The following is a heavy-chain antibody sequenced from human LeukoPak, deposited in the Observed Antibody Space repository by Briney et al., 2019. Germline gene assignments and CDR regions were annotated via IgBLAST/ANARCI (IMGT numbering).Heavy chain of an antibody. Sequence: GASVKVSCKASGYIFRNYGILWVRQAPGQGLEWMGWVSPYNDNTNYAQNFQGRVTMTTDTSTNLAYMELRSLRYDDTAVYYCAREGHDYGDNTPDYWGRGTLVTVSS. D-gene: IGHD4-17*01. J-gene: IGHJ4*02. CDR3: AREGHDYGDNTPDY. V-gene: IGHV1-18*01. CDR2: VSPYNDNT. CDR1: GYIFRNYG.